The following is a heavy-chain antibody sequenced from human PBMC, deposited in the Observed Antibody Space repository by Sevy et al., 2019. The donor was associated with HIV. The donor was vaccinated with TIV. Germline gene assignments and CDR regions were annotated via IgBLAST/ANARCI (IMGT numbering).Heavy chain of an antibody. CDR3: ARDYCSSTSCYNSGAWFDP. J-gene: IGHJ5*02. Sequence: SQTLSLTCAISGDSVSSNSAAWNWIRQSPSRGLEWLGRTYYRSKWYNDYAVSVKSRITLNPDTSKNQFSLQLNSVTPEDTAVYYCARDYCSSTSCYNSGAWFDPWGQGTLVTVSS. D-gene: IGHD2-2*02. CDR1: GDSVSSNSAA. V-gene: IGHV6-1*01. CDR2: TYYRSKWYN.